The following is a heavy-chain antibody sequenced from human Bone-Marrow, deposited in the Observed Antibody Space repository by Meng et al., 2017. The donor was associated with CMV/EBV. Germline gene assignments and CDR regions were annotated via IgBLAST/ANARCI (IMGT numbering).Heavy chain of an antibody. CDR1: GFTFSSYA. D-gene: IGHD1-26*01. J-gene: IGHJ4*02. CDR2: ISYDGSNK. V-gene: IGHV3-30*04. Sequence: GGSLRLSCAASGFTFSSYAMPWVRQAPGKGLEWVVVISYDGSNKSYAASVKGRFTISRDNSKNTLYLQMNSLRAEDTSVYECGRGEWEFEFEDWGQGNLVTVSS. CDR3: GRGEWEFEFED.